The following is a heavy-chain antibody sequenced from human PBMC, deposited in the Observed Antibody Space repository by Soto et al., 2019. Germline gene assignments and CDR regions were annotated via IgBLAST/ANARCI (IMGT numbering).Heavy chain of an antibody. CDR3: ARAPYRSGIAAAGGAFDI. D-gene: IGHD6-13*01. CDR1: GHSFTSYW. J-gene: IGHJ3*02. Sequence: GESLKISCKGSGHSFTSYWIGWVRQMPGKGLEWMGIIYPGDSDTRYSPSFQGQVTISADKSISTAYLQWSSLKASDTAMYYCARAPYRSGIAAAGGAFDIWGQGTMVTVSS. CDR2: IYPGDSDT. V-gene: IGHV5-51*01.